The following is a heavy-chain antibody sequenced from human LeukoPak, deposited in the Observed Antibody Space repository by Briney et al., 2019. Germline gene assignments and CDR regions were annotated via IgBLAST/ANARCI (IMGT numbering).Heavy chain of an antibody. CDR2: IDHSGST. CDR1: GGSFSGYY. CDR3: ARKRGVGYSSGWYLRTSWYFDY. Sequence: PSETLSLTCAVYGGSFSGYYWSWIRQPPGKGLEWIGEIDHSGSTNYNPSLKSRVTISVDTSKNQFPLKLSSVTAADTAVYYCARKRGVGYSSGWYLRTSWYFDYWGQGTLVTVSS. J-gene: IGHJ4*02. V-gene: IGHV4-34*01. D-gene: IGHD6-19*01.